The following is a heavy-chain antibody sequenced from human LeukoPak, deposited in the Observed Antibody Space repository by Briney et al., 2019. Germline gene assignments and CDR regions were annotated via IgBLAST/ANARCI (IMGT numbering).Heavy chain of an antibody. J-gene: IGHJ4*02. V-gene: IGHV5-51*01. CDR3: ARRPAGTRTFDY. CDR2: IYGADYTT. CDR1: GYSFTSYW. Sequence: GESLKISCKGSGYSFTSYWIGWVRQMPGKGLEWMGVIYGADYTTIYSPPFHGQITITADKSISTAYLQWTSLKASDTAMYYCARRPAGTRTFDYWGQGALVTVSS. D-gene: IGHD1-7*01.